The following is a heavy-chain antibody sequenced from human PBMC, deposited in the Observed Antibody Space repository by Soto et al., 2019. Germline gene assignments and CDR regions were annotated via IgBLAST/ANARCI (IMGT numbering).Heavy chain of an antibody. V-gene: IGHV1-69*13. J-gene: IGHJ3*02. CDR1: GGTFSSYA. CDR3: ARARGIATIMDAFDI. Sequence: SVKVSCKASGGTFSSYAISWVRQAPGQGLEWMGGIIPIFGTANYAQKFQGRVTITADESTSTAYMELSSLRSEDTAVYYCARARGIATIMDAFDIWGQGTMVTVSS. CDR2: IIPIFGTA. D-gene: IGHD5-12*01.